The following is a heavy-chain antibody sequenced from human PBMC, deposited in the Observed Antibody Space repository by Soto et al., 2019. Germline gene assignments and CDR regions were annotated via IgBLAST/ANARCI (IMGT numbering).Heavy chain of an antibody. Sequence: QITLKESGPTLVKPTQTLTLTCTFSGFSLPTDRVGVGWIRQPPGKALEWLAVIYWDDSKTYRPSLKSRLTITKDTPKNQVALTMTDMDPVDTDTYYCAHAYGGRSLYWGQGTLVTVSS. CDR1: GFSLPTDRVG. D-gene: IGHD1-26*01. J-gene: IGHJ4*02. CDR3: AHAYGGRSLY. CDR2: IYWDDSK. V-gene: IGHV2-5*02.